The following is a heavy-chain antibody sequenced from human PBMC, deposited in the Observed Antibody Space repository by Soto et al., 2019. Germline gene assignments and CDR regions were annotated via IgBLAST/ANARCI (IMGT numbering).Heavy chain of an antibody. D-gene: IGHD2-15*01. J-gene: IGHJ6*02. CDR1: GYTFTSYY. V-gene: IGHV1-46*01. CDR3: ASGVGYCSGGSCYSYYYYYGMDV. Sequence: ASVKVSCKASGYTFTSYYMHWVRQAPGQGLEWMGIINPSGGSTSYAQKFQGRVTMTRDTSTSTVYMELSSLRSEDTAVYYCASGVGYCSGGSCYSYYYYYGMDVWGQGTTVTVSS. CDR2: INPSGGST.